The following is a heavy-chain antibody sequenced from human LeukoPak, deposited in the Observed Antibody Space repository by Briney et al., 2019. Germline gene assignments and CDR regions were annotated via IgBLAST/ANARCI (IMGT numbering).Heavy chain of an antibody. J-gene: IGHJ6*03. CDR2: IIPIFGTA. Sequence: GASVKVSCKASGGTFSSYAISWVRQAPGQGLEWMGGIIPIFGTANYAQKFQGRVTITTDESTSTAYMELSSLRSEDTAVYYCARGSITIFGVYYYYYYMDVWGKGTTVTVSS. CDR1: GGTFSSYA. D-gene: IGHD3-3*01. V-gene: IGHV1-69*05. CDR3: ARGSITIFGVYYYYYYMDV.